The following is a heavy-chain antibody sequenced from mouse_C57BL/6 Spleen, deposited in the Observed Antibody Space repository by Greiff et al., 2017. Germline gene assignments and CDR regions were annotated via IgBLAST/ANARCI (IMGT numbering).Heavy chain of an antibody. CDR3: ARSDYDYDGYYYAMDY. Sequence: QVQLQQSGPELVKPGASVKISCKASGYAFSSSWMNWVKQRPGKGLEWIGRIYPGDGDTNYNGKFKGKATLTADKSSSTAYMQLRSLTSEDSAVYFCARSDYDYDGYYYAMDYWGQGTSVTVSS. CDR1: GYAFSSSW. J-gene: IGHJ4*01. D-gene: IGHD2-4*01. CDR2: IYPGDGDT. V-gene: IGHV1-82*01.